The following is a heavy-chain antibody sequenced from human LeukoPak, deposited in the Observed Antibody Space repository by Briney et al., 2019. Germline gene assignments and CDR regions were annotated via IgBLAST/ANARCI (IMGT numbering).Heavy chain of an antibody. CDR2: ISAYNGNT. CDR1: GYTFTSYG. CDR3: ARDPPIVGATTEYYYGMDV. V-gene: IGHV1-18*01. D-gene: IGHD1-26*01. J-gene: IGHJ6*02. Sequence: VKVSCKASGYTFTSYGISWVRQAPGQGLEWMGWISAYNGNTNYAQKLQGRVTMTTDTSTSTAYMELRSLRSDDTAVYYCARDPPIVGATTEYYYGMDVWGQGTTVTVSS.